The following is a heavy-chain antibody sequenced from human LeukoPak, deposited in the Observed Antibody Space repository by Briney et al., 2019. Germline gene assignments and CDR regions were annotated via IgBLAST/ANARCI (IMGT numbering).Heavy chain of an antibody. V-gene: IGHV3-30-3*01. CDR1: GFTFSSYA. J-gene: IGHJ4*02. Sequence: GRSLRLSCAASGFTFSSYAMHWVRQGPGKGLKWVAVISYDGSNKYYADSVKGRFTISRDNSKNTLYLQMNSLRAEDTALYYCARLLKDTVVMDFDYWGQGTLVTVYS. CDR2: ISYDGSNK. D-gene: IGHD4-23*01. CDR3: ARLLKDTVVMDFDY.